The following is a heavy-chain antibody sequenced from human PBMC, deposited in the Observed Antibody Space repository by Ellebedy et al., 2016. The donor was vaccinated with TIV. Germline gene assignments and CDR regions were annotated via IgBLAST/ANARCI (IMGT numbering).Heavy chain of an antibody. V-gene: IGHV1-18*01. J-gene: IGHJ4*02. Sequence: AASVKVSCKDSGYNFINYEISWVRQDPGQGLEWMGWITGDLDHTNYAQKFQDRVTLTTDTSTSTSYMELRTLRPDDTAIYNCARYLRFGELRIDFWGQGTLVTVSS. CDR2: ITGDLDHT. CDR3: ARYLRFGELRIDF. D-gene: IGHD3-10*01. CDR1: GYNFINYE.